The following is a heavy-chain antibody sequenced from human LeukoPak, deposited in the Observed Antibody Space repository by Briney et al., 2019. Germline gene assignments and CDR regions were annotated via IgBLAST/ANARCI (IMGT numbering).Heavy chain of an antibody. CDR3: ARGRAFGSSSWYNAFDI. V-gene: IGHV1-2*04. D-gene: IGHD6-13*01. CDR1: GYTFTGYY. J-gene: IGHJ3*02. Sequence: ASVKVSCKASGYTFTGYYMHWVRQAPGQGLEWMGWINPNSGGTNYAQKVQGWVTMTRDTSISTAYMELSRLRSDDTAVYYCARGRAFGSSSWYNAFDIWGQGTMVTVSS. CDR2: INPNSGGT.